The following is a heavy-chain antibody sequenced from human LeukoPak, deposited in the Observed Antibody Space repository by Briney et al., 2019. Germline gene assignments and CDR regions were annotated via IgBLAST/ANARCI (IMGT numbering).Heavy chain of an antibody. CDR3: ARLSSSWRWYFDL. D-gene: IGHD6-13*01. V-gene: IGHV4-39*01. CDR1: GGSISSSSYY. CDR2: IYYSGST. J-gene: IGHJ2*01. Sequence: SETLSLTCTVSGGSISSSSYYWGWIRQPSGKGLGWIGSIYYSGSTYYNPSLKSRVTISVDTSKNQFSLKLSSVTAADTAVYYCARLSSSWRWYFDLWGRGTLVTVSS.